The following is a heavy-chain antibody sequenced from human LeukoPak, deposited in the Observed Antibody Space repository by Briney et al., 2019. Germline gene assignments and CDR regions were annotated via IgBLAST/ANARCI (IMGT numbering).Heavy chain of an antibody. D-gene: IGHD3-9*01. CDR1: GFTVHNNY. CDR3: AREHYNLLTGRGGNFDY. V-gene: IGHV3-53*01. Sequence: GGSLRLSCAVSGFTVHNNYMNWVRQAPGKGLEWVSVIYNDGTTYYTDSVKGRFTISRDNSKNTLYLQLNSLRAEDTAVYYCAREHYNLLTGRGGNFDYWGQGTLVTVSS. CDR2: IYNDGTT. J-gene: IGHJ4*02.